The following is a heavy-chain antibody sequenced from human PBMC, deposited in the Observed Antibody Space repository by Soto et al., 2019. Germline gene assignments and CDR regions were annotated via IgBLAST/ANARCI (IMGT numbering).Heavy chain of an antibody. CDR3: ARSSRLYCSSTSCSYYYGMDV. J-gene: IGHJ6*02. Sequence: SGPTLVNPTQTPTLTCTFSGFSLSTSGMGVSWIRQPPGKALEWLALIDWDDDKYYSTSLKTRLTISKDTSKNQVVLTMTNMDPVDTATYYCARSSRLYCSSTSCSYYYGMDVWGQGTTVTVSS. CDR1: GFSLSTSGMG. D-gene: IGHD2-2*01. V-gene: IGHV2-70*01. CDR2: IDWDDDK.